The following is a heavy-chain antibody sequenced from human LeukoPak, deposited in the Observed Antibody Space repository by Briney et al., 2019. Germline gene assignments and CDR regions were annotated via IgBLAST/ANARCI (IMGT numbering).Heavy chain of an antibody. V-gene: IGHV3-48*03. CDR3: ARTSGSYYMDV. CDR1: GFTFSSYE. Sequence: GGSLRLSCAASGFTFSSYEMNWVRQAPGKGLEWASYISSSGSTIYYADSVKGRFTISRDNAKNTLYLQMNSLRAEDTAVYYCARTSGSYYMDVWGKGTTVTISS. D-gene: IGHD1-26*01. CDR2: ISSSGSTI. J-gene: IGHJ6*03.